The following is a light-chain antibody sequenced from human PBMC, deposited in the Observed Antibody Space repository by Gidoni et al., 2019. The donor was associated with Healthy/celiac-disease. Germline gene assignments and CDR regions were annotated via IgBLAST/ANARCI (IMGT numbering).Light chain of an antibody. CDR1: QRVSSSY. CDR3: QQYGSSPLT. CDR2: GAS. J-gene: IGKJ4*01. V-gene: IGKV3-20*01. Sequence: EIVLTQSPGPLSLSPGERAPLSCRASQRVSSSYVSWYQQKPGQAPRLLSYGASSRATGIPDRFSGSGSGTDFTLTISRLEPEDFAVYYCQQYGSSPLTFGGGTKVEIK.